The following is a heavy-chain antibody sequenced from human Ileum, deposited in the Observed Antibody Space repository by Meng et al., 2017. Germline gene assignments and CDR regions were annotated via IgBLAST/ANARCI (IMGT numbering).Heavy chain of an antibody. CDR2: IKQDESEK. V-gene: IGHV3-7*01. CDR3: AILGFQGIDP. D-gene: IGHD2/OR15-2a*01. J-gene: IGHJ5*02. CDR1: CFIDTTNY. Sequence: EVLRLVSGGEVGPGESSYRISCACSCFIDTTNYMRLVRQTPGRGLEMVSNIKQDESEKYFMDSVKGRFTVSRDNAKNSLYLQMNSLRAEYTAVYYCAILGFQGIDPWGQGTLVTVSS.